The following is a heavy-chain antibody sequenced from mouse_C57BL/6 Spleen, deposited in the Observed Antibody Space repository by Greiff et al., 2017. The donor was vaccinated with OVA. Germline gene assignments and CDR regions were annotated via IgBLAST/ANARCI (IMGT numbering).Heavy chain of an antibody. CDR3: ARKESNYAFDY. CDR1: GYTFTDYY. J-gene: IGHJ2*01. V-gene: IGHV1-26*01. CDR2: INPNNGGT. Sequence: EVQLQQSGPELVKPGASVKISCKASGYTFTDYYMNWVKQSHGKSLEWIGDINPNNGGTSYNQKFKGKATLTVDKSSSTAYMELRSLTSEDSAVYYCARKESNYAFDYWGQGTTLTVSS. D-gene: IGHD2-5*01.